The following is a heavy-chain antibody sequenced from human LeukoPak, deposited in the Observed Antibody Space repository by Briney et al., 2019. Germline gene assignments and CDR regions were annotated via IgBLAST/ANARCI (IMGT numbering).Heavy chain of an antibody. V-gene: IGHV4-38-2*02. CDR3: ARDLLGYFDY. CDR2: IYHSGST. Sequence: PSETLSLTCTVSGYSISSGYYWGWIRQPPGKGLEWIGSIYHSGSTYYNPSLKSRVTISVDTSKNQFSLKLSSVTAADTAVYYCARDLLGYFDYWGQGTLVTVSS. J-gene: IGHJ4*02. CDR1: GYSISSGYY.